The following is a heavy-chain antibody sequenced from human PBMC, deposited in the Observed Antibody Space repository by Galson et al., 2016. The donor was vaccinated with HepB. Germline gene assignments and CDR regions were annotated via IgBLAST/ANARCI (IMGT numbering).Heavy chain of an antibody. J-gene: IGHJ4*02. Sequence: SVKVSCKASGYSFTAYYDINWVRQAPGQGLEWMGWMTPNSGNTGYAQKFQGRVTMTRDISRSTAYMELSSLRSYDTAVYYWARWSSYVRLVDYWGQGTLVTVSS. CDR1: GYSFTAYYD. V-gene: IGHV1-8*01. CDR2: MTPNSGNT. D-gene: IGHD3-3*01. CDR3: ARWSSYVRLVDY.